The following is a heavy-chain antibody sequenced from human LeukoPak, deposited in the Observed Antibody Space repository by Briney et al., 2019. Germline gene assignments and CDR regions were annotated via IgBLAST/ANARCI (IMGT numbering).Heavy chain of an antibody. Sequence: ASVKVSCKASGYTFTSYGISWVRQAPGQGLEWMGWISAYNGNTNYAQKLQGRVTMTTDTSTSTAYMELRSLRSDDTAVYYCARYQPYCTNGVRYTVHFYADYWGQGTLVTVSS. CDR1: GYTFTSYG. D-gene: IGHD2-8*01. J-gene: IGHJ4*02. CDR3: ARYQPYCTNGVRYTVHFYADY. CDR2: ISAYNGNT. V-gene: IGHV1-18*01.